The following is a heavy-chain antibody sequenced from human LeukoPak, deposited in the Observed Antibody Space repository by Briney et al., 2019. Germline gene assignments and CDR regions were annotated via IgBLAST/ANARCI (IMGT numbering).Heavy chain of an antibody. V-gene: IGHV4-34*01. CDR3: ARRPRGYSYGEFDY. Sequence: NTSETLSLTCAVYGGSFSGYYRSWIRHPPGKGLEWIGEINHSGSTNYNPSLKSRVTISVDTSKNHFSVKLSSVTAADTAVYYCARRPRGYSYGEFDYWGQGTLVTVSS. CDR2: INHSGST. D-gene: IGHD5-18*01. CDR1: GGSFSGYY. J-gene: IGHJ4*02.